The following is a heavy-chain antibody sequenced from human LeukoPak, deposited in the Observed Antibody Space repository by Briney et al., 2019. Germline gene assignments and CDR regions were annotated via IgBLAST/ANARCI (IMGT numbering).Heavy chain of an antibody. D-gene: IGHD2-15*01. J-gene: IGHJ5*02. Sequence: GGSLRLSCAASGFTFSSYWMHWVRQAPGKGLVWVSRINTDGSSTSYADSVKGRFTISRDNAKNTLYLQMNSLRAEDTAVYYCARVGVVVAATPGLNWFDPWGQGTLVTVSS. CDR3: ARVGVVVAATPGLNWFDP. V-gene: IGHV3-74*01. CDR1: GFTFSSYW. CDR2: INTDGSST.